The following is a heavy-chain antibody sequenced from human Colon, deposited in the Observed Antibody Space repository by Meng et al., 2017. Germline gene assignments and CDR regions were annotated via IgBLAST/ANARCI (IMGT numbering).Heavy chain of an antibody. Sequence: VHLQGAGPGLGKPSETLSLTFTVSGGSMNNYYWNWIRQSPGKGLEWLGYIFSSGRTNYNPSFESRITMSVDTSKNQFSLKLNSVTAADTAVYFCARGGAGRITTFGMVSLFDDWGQGALVTVSS. CDR3: ARGGAGRITTFGMVSLFDD. D-gene: IGHD3-3*01. CDR1: GGSMNNYY. CDR2: IFSSGRT. V-gene: IGHV4-59*01. J-gene: IGHJ4*02.